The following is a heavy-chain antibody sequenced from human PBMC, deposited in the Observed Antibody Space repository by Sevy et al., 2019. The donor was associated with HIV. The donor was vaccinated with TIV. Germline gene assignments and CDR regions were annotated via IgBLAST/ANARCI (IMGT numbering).Heavy chain of an antibody. CDR1: GGSISRYY. CDR2: IYSLGTT. CDR3: ARWDPLVTTSFDH. V-gene: IGHV4-59*01. J-gene: IGHJ4*02. Sequence: SETLSLTCTVSGGSISRYYWGWIRQPPVKGLEWIGNIYSLGTTNYNPSLRSRVTMSVDTSKNQFSLKLRSVTAADTAVYYCARWDPLVTTSFDHWGQRALVTVSS. D-gene: IGHD4-17*01.